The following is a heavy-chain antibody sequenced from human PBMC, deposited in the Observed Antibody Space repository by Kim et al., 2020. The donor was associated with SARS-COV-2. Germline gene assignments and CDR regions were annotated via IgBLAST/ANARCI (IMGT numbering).Heavy chain of an antibody. CDR3: ARVDYGSGSCGY. CDR1: GGSISSGGYY. Sequence: SETLSLTRTVSGGSISSGGYYWSWIRQHPGKGLEWIGYIYYSGSTYYNPSLKSRVTISVDTSKNQFSLKLSSVTAADTAVYYCARVDYGSGSCGYWGQGTLVTVSS. D-gene: IGHD3-10*01. CDR2: IYYSGST. V-gene: IGHV4-31*03. J-gene: IGHJ4*02.